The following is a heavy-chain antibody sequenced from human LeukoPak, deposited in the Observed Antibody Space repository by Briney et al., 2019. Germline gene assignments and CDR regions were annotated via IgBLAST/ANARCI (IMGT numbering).Heavy chain of an antibody. CDR3: ARGVGATTLSNGAFDI. CDR2: TYYRSKWYN. Sequence: SQTLSLTCAISGDSVSSNSAAWNWIRQSPSRGLEWLGRTYYRSKWYNDYAVSVKSRITINPDTSKNQFSLQLNSVTPEDTAVYYCARGVGATTLSNGAFDIWGQGTMVTVSS. V-gene: IGHV6-1*01. J-gene: IGHJ3*02. CDR1: GDSVSSNSAA. D-gene: IGHD1-26*01.